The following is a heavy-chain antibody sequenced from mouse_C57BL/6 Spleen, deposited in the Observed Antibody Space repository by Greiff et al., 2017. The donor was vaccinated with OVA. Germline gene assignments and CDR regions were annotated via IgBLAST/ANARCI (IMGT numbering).Heavy chain of an antibody. V-gene: IGHV14-3*01. Sequence: VQLQQSGPELVKPGASVKISCKASGYAFSSSWMNWVKQRPEQGLEWIGRIDPANGNTKYAPKFQGKATITADPSSNTAYLQLSSLTSEDTAIYYCARFYITTVVATKYCDYWGQGTTLTVSS. D-gene: IGHD1-1*01. CDR2: IDPANGNT. CDR3: ARFYITTVVATKYCDY. CDR1: GYAFSSSW. J-gene: IGHJ2*01.